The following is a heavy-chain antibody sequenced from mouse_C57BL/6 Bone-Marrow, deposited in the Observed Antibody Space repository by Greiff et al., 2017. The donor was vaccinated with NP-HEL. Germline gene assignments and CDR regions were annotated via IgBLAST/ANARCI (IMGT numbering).Heavy chain of an antibody. CDR3: ARLVAY. CDR1: GFTFSSYA. D-gene: IGHD2-2*01. V-gene: IGHV5-4*03. Sequence: EVKLVESGGGLVKPGGSLKLSCAASGFTFSSYAMSWVRQTPEKRLEWVATISDGGSYTYYPDNVKGRFTISRDNAKNNLYLQMSHLKSEDTAMYYCARLVAYWGQGTTLTVSS. J-gene: IGHJ2*01. CDR2: ISDGGSYT.